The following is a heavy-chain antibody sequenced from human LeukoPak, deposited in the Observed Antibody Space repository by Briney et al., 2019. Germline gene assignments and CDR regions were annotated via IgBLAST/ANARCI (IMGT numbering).Heavy chain of an antibody. CDR1: AYTFTVYY. D-gene: IGHD6-19*01. CDR3: ARGGSAWDNPFDY. J-gene: IGHJ4*02. V-gene: IGHV1-2*02. CDR2: INPTSGGT. Sequence: ASVKVSCKASAYTFTVYYMHLVRQAPGQGLEWMGWINPTSGGTKYAQKFQGRVTMTRDTSISTAYMELSRLRADDTAVFYCARGGSAWDNPFDYWGQGTLVTVSS.